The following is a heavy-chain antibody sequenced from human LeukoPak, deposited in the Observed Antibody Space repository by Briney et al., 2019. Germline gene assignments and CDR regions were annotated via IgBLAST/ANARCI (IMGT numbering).Heavy chain of an antibody. J-gene: IGHJ4*02. D-gene: IGHD3-10*01. CDR3: ARALGISWFEPLDY. V-gene: IGHV4-4*02. Sequence: SETLSLTCAVSGGSISSSAWWGWVRQPPGKGLEWIGEVYHSGSTNYNSFLKSRFTISVDKSKNQFSLKLTSATAADTAVYYCARALGISWFEPLDYWGQGILVIVSS. CDR2: VYHSGST. CDR1: GGSISSSAW.